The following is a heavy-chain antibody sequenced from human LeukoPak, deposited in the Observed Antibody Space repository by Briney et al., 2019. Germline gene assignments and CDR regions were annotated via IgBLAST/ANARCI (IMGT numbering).Heavy chain of an antibody. D-gene: IGHD1-26*01. J-gene: IGHJ4*02. CDR2: IYHSGST. Sequence: SETLSLTCAVSGGSISSGGYSWSWIRQPPGKGLEWIGYIYHSGSTYYNPPLKSRVTISVDRSKNQFSLKLSSVAAADTAVYYCARAGALWQYYFDYWGQGTLVTVSS. V-gene: IGHV4-30-2*01. CDR1: GGSISSGGYS. CDR3: ARAGALWQYYFDY.